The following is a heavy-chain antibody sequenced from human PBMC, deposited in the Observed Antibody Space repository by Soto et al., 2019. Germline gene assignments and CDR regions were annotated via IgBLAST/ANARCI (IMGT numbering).Heavy chain of an antibody. CDR1: GFTFSSYA. D-gene: IGHD3-16*02. CDR3: AKVGEYYDYVWGSYRSPWYFDY. CDR2: ISGSGGST. J-gene: IGHJ4*02. Sequence: GGSLRLSCAASGFTFSSYAMSWVRQAPGKGLEWVSAISGSGGSTYYADSVKGRFTSSRDNSKNTLYLQMNSPRAEDTAVYYCAKVGEYYDYVWGSYRSPWYFDYWGQGTLVTVSS. V-gene: IGHV3-23*01.